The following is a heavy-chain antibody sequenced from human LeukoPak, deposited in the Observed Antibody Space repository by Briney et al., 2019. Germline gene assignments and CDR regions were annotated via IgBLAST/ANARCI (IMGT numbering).Heavy chain of an antibody. Sequence: GGSLRLSCAASGFTFSSYSMNWVRQAPGKGLEWVSSISSSSSYIYYADSVKGRFTISRDNAKNSLYLQMNSLRAEDTALYYCAKDISDIYSSSWSKFDPWGQGTLVTVSS. CDR1: GFTFSSYS. CDR2: ISSSSSYI. J-gene: IGHJ5*02. D-gene: IGHD6-13*01. CDR3: AKDISDIYSSSWSKFDP. V-gene: IGHV3-21*04.